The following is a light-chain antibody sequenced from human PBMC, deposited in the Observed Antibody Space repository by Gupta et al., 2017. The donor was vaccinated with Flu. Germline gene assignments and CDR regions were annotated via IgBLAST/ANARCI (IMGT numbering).Light chain of an antibody. CDR1: ALSDAY. Sequence: SDLTQSPSMSVSPGQTAEITCSGDALSDAYSYWYQQKTGQPPVLVLQKDTVRPAGIPERFSGSTSGTEVTLTIIGVQAEDEADYYYQAAESSDRWVFGDGTRLTVL. CDR3: QAAESSDRWV. CDR2: KDT. J-gene: IGLJ3*02. V-gene: IGLV3-25*03.